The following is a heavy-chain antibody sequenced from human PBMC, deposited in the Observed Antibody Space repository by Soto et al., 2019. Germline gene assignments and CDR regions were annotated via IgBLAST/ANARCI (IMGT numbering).Heavy chain of an antibody. D-gene: IGHD4-17*01. V-gene: IGHV1-18*01. CDR2: TSIYNGNT. CDR1: GYTFYNYD. J-gene: IGHJ4*02. Sequence: QVQLVQSGAEVKKPGASVKVSCKASGYTFYNYDITWVRQAPGQGLEWMGTTSIYNGNTNLAQSLQGRVTMTIDKSTATAYMEMRSLTSDDTAVYYGARARATVTTERALGYWGQGTLVTVSS. CDR3: ARARATVTTERALGY.